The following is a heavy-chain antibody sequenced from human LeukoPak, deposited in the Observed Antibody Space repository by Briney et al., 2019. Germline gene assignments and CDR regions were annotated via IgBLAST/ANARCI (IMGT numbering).Heavy chain of an antibody. CDR3: AKDWGYYFDY. Sequence: GGSLRLSCAASGFTFSSHSMNWVRQAPGKGLEWVSSISSSSNYIYYADSMKGRFTIPRDNAKNSLFLQMNSLRAEDTAVYYCAKDWGYYFDYWGQGTLVTVSS. CDR2: ISSSSNYI. CDR1: GFTFSSHS. D-gene: IGHD7-27*01. V-gene: IGHV3-21*01. J-gene: IGHJ4*02.